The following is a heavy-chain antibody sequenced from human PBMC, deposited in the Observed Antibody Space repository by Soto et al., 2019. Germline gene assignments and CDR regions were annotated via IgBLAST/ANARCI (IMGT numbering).Heavy chain of an antibody. V-gene: IGHV3-49*03. D-gene: IGHD2-2*01. J-gene: IGHJ5*02. CDR3: TRDPQCSSTSCYSPNWFDP. Sequence: PGGSLRLSCTASGFTFGDYAMSWFRQAPGKGLEWVGFIRSKAYGGTTEYAASVKGRFTISRDDSKSIAYLQMNSLKTEDTAVYYCTRDPQCSSTSCYSPNWFDPWGQGTLVTVSS. CDR1: GFTFGDYA. CDR2: IRSKAYGGTT.